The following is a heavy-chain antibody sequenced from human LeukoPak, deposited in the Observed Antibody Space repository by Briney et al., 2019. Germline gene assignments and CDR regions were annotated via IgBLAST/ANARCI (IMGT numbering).Heavy chain of an antibody. V-gene: IGHV4-4*02. Sequence: SGTLSLTCAVSGGSISSSNWWSWVRQPPGKGLEWIGSIYYSGSTYYNPSLKSRVTISVDTSKNQFSLKLSSVTAAATAVYYCARVGTSIAALGRFDPWGQGTLVTVSS. D-gene: IGHD6-6*01. CDR1: GGSISSSNW. CDR2: IYYSGST. J-gene: IGHJ5*02. CDR3: ARVGTSIAALGRFDP.